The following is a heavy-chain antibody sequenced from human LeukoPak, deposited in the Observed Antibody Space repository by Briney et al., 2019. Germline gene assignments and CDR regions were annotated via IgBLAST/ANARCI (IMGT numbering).Heavy chain of an antibody. V-gene: IGHV3-30*18. Sequence: GGSLRLSCAASGFTFSSYGMHWVRQAPGKGPEWVAVISYDGSNKYYADSVKGRFTISRDNSKNTLYLQMNSLRAEDTAVYYCAKEGDTARLFDYWGQGTLVTVSS. J-gene: IGHJ4*02. CDR3: AKEGDTARLFDY. CDR1: GFTFSSYG. CDR2: ISYDGSNK. D-gene: IGHD5-18*01.